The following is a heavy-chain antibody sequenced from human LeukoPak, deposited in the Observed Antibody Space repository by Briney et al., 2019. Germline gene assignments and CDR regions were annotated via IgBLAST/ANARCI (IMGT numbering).Heavy chain of an antibody. D-gene: IGHD2-21*02. V-gene: IGHV4-59*08. CDR3: ARRVVVTAHDYFDY. CDR2: IYYSGST. CDR1: GGSISSYY. Sequence: TSETLSLTCTVSGGSISSYYWSWIRQPPGKGLEWIGYIYYSGSTNYNPSLKSRVIISIDTSKNQFSLRLSSVTAADTAVYYCARRVVVTAHDYFDYWGQGILVTVSS. J-gene: IGHJ4*02.